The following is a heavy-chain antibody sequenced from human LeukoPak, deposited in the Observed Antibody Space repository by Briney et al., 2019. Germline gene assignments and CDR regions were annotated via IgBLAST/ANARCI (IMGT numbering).Heavy chain of an antibody. CDR3: ARPNSSSWYEGGWFDP. J-gene: IGHJ5*02. CDR2: IYPGDSDA. D-gene: IGHD6-13*01. V-gene: IGHV5-51*01. Sequence: GESLKISCKGSGYSFTNYWIGWVRQMPGKGLKWMGIIYPGDSDARYSPSFQGQVTISADKSISTAYLQWSSLKASDTAMYYCARPNSSSWYEGGWFDPWGQGTLVTVSS. CDR1: GYSFTNYW.